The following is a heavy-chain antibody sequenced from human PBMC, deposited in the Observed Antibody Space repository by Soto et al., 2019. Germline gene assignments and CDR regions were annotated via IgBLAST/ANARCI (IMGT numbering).Heavy chain of an antibody. CDR3: ARDRGSGWWEPFDY. D-gene: IGHD6-19*01. V-gene: IGHV3-33*01. CDR2: IWYDGSNK. Sequence: QVQLVESGGGMVQPGRSLRLSCAASGFTFSSYGMHWVRQAPGKGLEWVAVIWYDGSNKYYADSVKGRFTISRDNSKNTLYLQMNSLRAEDTAVYYCARDRGSGWWEPFDYWGQGTLVTVSS. J-gene: IGHJ4*02. CDR1: GFTFSSYG.